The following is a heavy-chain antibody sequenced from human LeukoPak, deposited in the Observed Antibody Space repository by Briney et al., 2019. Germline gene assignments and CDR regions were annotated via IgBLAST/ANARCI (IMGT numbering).Heavy chain of an antibody. Sequence: GRSPRLSCAASGFTFSSYGMHWVRQAPGKGLEWVAVIWYDGSNKYYADSVKGRFTISRDNSKNTLYLQMNSLRAEDTAVYYCARGKLYYFDYWGQGTLVTVSS. J-gene: IGHJ4*02. V-gene: IGHV3-33*01. CDR2: IWYDGSNK. D-gene: IGHD1-1*01. CDR3: ARGKLYYFDY. CDR1: GFTFSSYG.